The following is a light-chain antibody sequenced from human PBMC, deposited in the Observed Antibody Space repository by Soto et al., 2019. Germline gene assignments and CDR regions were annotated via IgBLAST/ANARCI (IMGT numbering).Light chain of an antibody. V-gene: IGLV2-14*01. Sequence: QSVLTHPASVSGTPGQSITVSCPGTSRDIGFFNYVSWYQQYPGNAPKLIIFEVINRPSGVSHRFSGSKSGNTASLTISGLQAEDGSDYFCASYTTRSTDVFGYGTKVTVL. CDR3: ASYTTRSTDV. CDR1: SRDIGFFNY. J-gene: IGLJ1*01. CDR2: EVI.